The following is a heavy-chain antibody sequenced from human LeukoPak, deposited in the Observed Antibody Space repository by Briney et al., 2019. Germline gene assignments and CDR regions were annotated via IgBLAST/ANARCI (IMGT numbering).Heavy chain of an antibody. V-gene: IGHV3-53*01. Sequence: GGSLRLSCAASGFMVSSNYMSWVRQAPGKGLEWVSVIYSGGSAYYADSVKGRFTISRGNSKNTLYLQMNSLRAEDTAMYYCARGKDDAVDIWGQGTMVTVSS. CDR2: IYSGGSA. CDR3: ARGKDDAVDI. J-gene: IGHJ3*02. CDR1: GFMVSSNY.